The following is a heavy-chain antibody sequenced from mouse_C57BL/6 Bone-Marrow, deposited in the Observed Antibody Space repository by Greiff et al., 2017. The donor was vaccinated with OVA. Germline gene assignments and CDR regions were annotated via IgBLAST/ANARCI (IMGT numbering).Heavy chain of an antibody. CDR2: IWTGGGT. CDR3: ARNSDGYQVHYYFDY. Sequence: VHLVESGPGLVAPSQSLSITCTVSGFSLTSYAISWVRQPPGKGLEWLGVIWTGGGTNYNSALKSRLSISKDNSKSQVFLKMNSLQTDDTARYYCARNSDGYQVHYYFDYWGQGTTLTVSS. J-gene: IGHJ2*01. D-gene: IGHD2-3*01. CDR1: GFSLTSYA. V-gene: IGHV2-9-1*01.